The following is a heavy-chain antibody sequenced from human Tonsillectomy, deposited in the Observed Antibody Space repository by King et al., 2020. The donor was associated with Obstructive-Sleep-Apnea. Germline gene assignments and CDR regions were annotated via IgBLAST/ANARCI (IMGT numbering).Heavy chain of an antibody. CDR3: ARGLSAAAGVVAAFDV. Sequence: VQLVESGGALVQPGGSLRLTCAGAGFGFDAFSLNWVRQAPGKGPEWTSYISRGSRGGSNTIYYADSVMGRFFISRDDSRKSLYLQMNRLRADDTAVYYCARGLSAAAGVVAAFDVWGQGTKVTVSS. CDR1: GFGFDAFS. V-gene: IGHV3-48*04. J-gene: IGHJ3*01. D-gene: IGHD6-13*01. CDR2: ISRGSRGGSNTI.